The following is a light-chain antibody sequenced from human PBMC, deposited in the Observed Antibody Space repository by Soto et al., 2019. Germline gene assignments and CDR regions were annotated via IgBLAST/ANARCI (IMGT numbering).Light chain of an antibody. J-gene: IGKJ1*01. V-gene: IGKV3-20*01. Sequence: EIVLTQSPGTLSLSPGERATLSCRASQSVISTYLAWYQQKPGQAPRLLIYGASSRATGILDRFSGSGSGTDFTLTISRLEPEDFAVYYCQQYRDSLGTLGQRTKVDIK. CDR2: GAS. CDR3: QQYRDSLGT. CDR1: QSVISTY.